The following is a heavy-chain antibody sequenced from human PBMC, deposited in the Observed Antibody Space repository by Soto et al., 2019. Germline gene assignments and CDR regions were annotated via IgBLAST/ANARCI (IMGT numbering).Heavy chain of an antibody. CDR1: GFTFSSYA. D-gene: IGHD3-3*01. V-gene: IGHV3-23*01. Sequence: GGSLRLSCAASGFTFSSYAMSWVRQAPGKGLEWVSAISGSGGSTYYADSVKGRFTISRDNSKNTLYLQMNSLRAEDTAVYYCAKDLSPDTYDFWSGYYGSDAFDIWGQGTMVTVS. CDR3: AKDLSPDTYDFWSGYYGSDAFDI. CDR2: ISGSGGST. J-gene: IGHJ3*02.